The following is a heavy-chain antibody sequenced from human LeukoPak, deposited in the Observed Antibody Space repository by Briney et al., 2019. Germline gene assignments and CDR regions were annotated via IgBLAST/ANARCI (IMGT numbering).Heavy chain of an antibody. V-gene: IGHV3-21*01. D-gene: IGHD4-11*01. J-gene: IGHJ4*02. CDR3: ARGRTSGGMTTDIDY. Sequence: GGSLRLSCAASGFTFSSYSMNWVRQAPGKGLELVSSISSGSTYIYYADSVKGRFTISRDNAKNSLYLQMNSLRAEDTAVYYCARGRTSGGMTTDIDYWGQGTLVTVSS. CDR1: GFTFSSYS. CDR2: ISSGSTYI.